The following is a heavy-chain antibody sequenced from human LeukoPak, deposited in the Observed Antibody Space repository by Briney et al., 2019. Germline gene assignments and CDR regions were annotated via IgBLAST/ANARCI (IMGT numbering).Heavy chain of an antibody. CDR2: INAGNGNT. Sequence: SVKVSCKASGYTFTGYAMHWVRQAPGQRLEWMGWINAGNGNTKYSQKFQGRVTITRDTSASTAYMELSSLRSEDTAVYYCARVRLGELSFDYWGQGTLVTVSS. CDR1: GYTFTGYA. J-gene: IGHJ4*02. V-gene: IGHV1-3*01. CDR3: ARVRLGELSFDY. D-gene: IGHD3-16*02.